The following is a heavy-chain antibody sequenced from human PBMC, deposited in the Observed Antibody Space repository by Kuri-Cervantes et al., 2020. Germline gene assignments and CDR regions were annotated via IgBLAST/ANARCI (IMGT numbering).Heavy chain of an antibody. V-gene: IGHV3-30-3*01. CDR2: ISYDGSNK. J-gene: IGHJ3*02. CDR1: GFTFSSYA. CDR3: ARDLPGDLWFGELLNAFDI. Sequence: GESLKISCAASGFTFSSYAMHWVRQAPGKGLEWVAVISYDGSNKYYADSVKGRFTISRDNAKNSLYLQMNSLRDEDTAVYYCARDLPGDLWFGELLNAFDIWGQGTMVTVSS. D-gene: IGHD3-10*01.